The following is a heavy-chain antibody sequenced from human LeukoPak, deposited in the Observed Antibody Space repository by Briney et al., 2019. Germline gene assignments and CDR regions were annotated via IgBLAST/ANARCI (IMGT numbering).Heavy chain of an antibody. CDR1: GFTFTNYA. D-gene: IGHD5-24*01. CDR3: AKIRAGYIPDAFDV. V-gene: IGHV3-23*01. J-gene: IGHJ3*01. Sequence: PGGSLRLSCVACGFTFTNYAMSWVRQAPGKGLEWVSVTTARGDSPYYADSVKGRFTISRDNSKNTLYLQMSSLRAEDTAVYYCAKIRAGYIPDAFDVWGQGTMVTVSS. CDR2: TTARGDSP.